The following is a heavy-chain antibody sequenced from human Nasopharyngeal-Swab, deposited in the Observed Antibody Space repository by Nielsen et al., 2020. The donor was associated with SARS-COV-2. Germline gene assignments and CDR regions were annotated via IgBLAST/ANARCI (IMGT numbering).Heavy chain of an antibody. Sequence: GESLKISCAASGFTFSSYAMSWVRQAPGKGLEWVSAISGSGGSTYYADSVKGRFTISRDNSKNTLYLQMNSLRAEDTAVYYCAKEVAAAIGEYYFDYWGLGTLVTVSS. D-gene: IGHD6-13*01. CDR3: AKEVAAAIGEYYFDY. J-gene: IGHJ4*02. CDR1: GFTFSSYA. V-gene: IGHV3-23*01. CDR2: ISGSGGST.